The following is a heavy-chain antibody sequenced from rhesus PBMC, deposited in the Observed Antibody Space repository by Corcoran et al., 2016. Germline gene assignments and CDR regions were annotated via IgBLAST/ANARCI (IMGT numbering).Heavy chain of an antibody. J-gene: IGHJ4*01. CDR3: ARDGAWTPRDY. D-gene: IGHD1-44*02. Sequence: QLQLQESGPGLVKPSETLSLTCAVSGYSISSGYGWSWIRQHPGKGMELIGYISYSGSTRYNPSIKRRVTISRDTSKNQFSLKLRSVTAADTAVYYCARDGAWTPRDYWVHGILVTVSS. CDR2: ISYSGST. V-gene: IGHV4-122*02. CDR1: GYSISSGYG.